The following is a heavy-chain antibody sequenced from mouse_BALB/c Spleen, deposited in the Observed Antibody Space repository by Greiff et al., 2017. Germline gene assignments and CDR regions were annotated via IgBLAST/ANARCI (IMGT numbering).Heavy chain of an antibody. CDR1: GYTFTSYY. Sequence: QVQLQQSGAELVKPGASVKLSCKASGYTFTSYYMYWVKQRPGQGLEWIGEINPSNGGTNFNEKFKSKATLTVDKSSSTAYMQLSSLTSEDSAVYYCTSQIHYYGHYYAMDYWGQGTSVTVSS. J-gene: IGHJ4*01. D-gene: IGHD1-2*01. CDR3: TSQIHYYGHYYAMDY. CDR2: INPSNGGT. V-gene: IGHV1S81*02.